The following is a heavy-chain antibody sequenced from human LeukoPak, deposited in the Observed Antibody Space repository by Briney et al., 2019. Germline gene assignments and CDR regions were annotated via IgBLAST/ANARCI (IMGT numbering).Heavy chain of an antibody. CDR3: ARFTDGSGSSSDPYSDY. CDR2: IYPGDSDT. D-gene: IGHD3-10*01. Sequence: GESLKISCKGSGYSFTSYWIGWVRQMPGKGLEWMGIIYPGDSDTRYSPSFQGQVTISADKSISTAYLQWSSLKASDTAMYYCARFTDGSGSSSDPYSDYWGQGTLVTVSS. CDR1: GYSFTSYW. V-gene: IGHV5-51*01. J-gene: IGHJ4*02.